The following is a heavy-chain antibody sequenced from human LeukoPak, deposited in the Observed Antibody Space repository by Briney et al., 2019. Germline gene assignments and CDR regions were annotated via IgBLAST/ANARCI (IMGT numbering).Heavy chain of an antibody. V-gene: IGHV1-3*03. D-gene: IGHD3-22*01. CDR1: GYTFTSYA. Sequence: ASVKVSCKASGYTFTSYAMHWVRQAPGQRLEWMGWINAGNGNTKYSQEFQGRVTITRDTSASTAYMELSSLRSEDMAVYYCARGPYDSSGYYYLSLSLTLDYWGQGTLVTVSS. J-gene: IGHJ4*02. CDR2: INAGNGNT. CDR3: ARGPYDSSGYYYLSLSLTLDY.